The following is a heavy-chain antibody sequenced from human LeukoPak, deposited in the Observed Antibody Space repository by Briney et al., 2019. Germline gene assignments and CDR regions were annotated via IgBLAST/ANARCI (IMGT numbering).Heavy chain of an antibody. Sequence: GGSLRLSCVVSGFSFSSFEMNWVRQAPGKGLEWVSYISSSFAIRYADSVKGRFTISRDHARDSLYLKMNSLRVEDTAVYYCARSLSGYNTDPFFEQWGQGALVTVS. J-gene: IGHJ4*02. CDR3: ARSLSGYNTDPFFEQ. CDR1: GFSFSSFE. CDR2: ISSSFAI. D-gene: IGHD5-12*01. V-gene: IGHV3-48*03.